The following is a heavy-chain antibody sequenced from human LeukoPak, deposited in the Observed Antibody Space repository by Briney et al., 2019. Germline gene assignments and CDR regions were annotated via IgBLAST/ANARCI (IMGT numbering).Heavy chain of an antibody. V-gene: IGHV3-11*01. CDR1: GFTFSDYY. D-gene: IGHD5-18*01. CDR3: ARDRGYSYGTNYYYYGMDV. Sequence: GGSLRLSCAASGFTFSDYYMSWIRQAPGKGLEWVSYISSSGSTIYYADSVKGRFTISRDNAKNSLHLQMNSLRAEDTAVYYCARDRGYSYGTNYYYYGMDVWGQGTTVTVSS. CDR2: ISSSGSTI. J-gene: IGHJ6*02.